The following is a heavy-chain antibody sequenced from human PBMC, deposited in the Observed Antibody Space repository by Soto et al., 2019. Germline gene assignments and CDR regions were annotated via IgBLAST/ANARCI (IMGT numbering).Heavy chain of an antibody. Sequence: GGSLRLSCAASGFTFNTFEMSWVRQAPGRGLEWVSFISDDSSRTYYADAVKGRFTISRDNSKYTLYLQMNSLRAEDTAVYYCAKNRPPPSTGPIDYWGQGTLVTVSS. CDR2: ISDDSSRT. J-gene: IGHJ4*02. CDR3: AKNRPPPSTGPIDY. CDR1: GFTFNTFE. V-gene: IGHV3-23*01. D-gene: IGHD4-17*01.